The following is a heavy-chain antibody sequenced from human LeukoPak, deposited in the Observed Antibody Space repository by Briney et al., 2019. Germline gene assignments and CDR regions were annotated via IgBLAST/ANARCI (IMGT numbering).Heavy chain of an antibody. Sequence: GGSLRLSCAAAGFTFSSYGMRWGRQAPGKGLEWVAFIRFGGSNKYYADSVKGRFTISRANSKNTLYLQMNSLRAEDTAVYYCAKDQGRYCSSTSCHAWAFDIWGQGTMVTVSS. CDR2: IRFGGSNK. J-gene: IGHJ3*02. D-gene: IGHD2-2*01. CDR3: AKDQGRYCSSTSCHAWAFDI. CDR1: GFTFSSYG. V-gene: IGHV3-30*02.